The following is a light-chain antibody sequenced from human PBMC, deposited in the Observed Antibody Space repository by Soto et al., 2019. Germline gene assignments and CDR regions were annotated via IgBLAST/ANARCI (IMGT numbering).Light chain of an antibody. CDR2: DNN. CDR3: GTWDSSLSAHVV. Sequence: QSVLTQPPSVSAAPGQKVTISCSGSSSNIGNNYVSWYQQLPGTAPKLLIYDNNKPPSGIPDRFSGSKSGTSATLGITGLQTGDEADYYCGTWDSSLSAHVVFGGGTQLTVL. J-gene: IGLJ2*01. CDR1: SSNIGNNY. V-gene: IGLV1-51*01.